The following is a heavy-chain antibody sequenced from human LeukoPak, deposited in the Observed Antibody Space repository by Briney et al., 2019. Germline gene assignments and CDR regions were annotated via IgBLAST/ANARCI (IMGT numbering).Heavy chain of an antibody. CDR1: GFIFSNHG. V-gene: IGHV3-48*01. CDR3: ARGRDSSSSYPGY. Sequence: GGSLRLSCTASGFIFSNHGMNWVRQAPGKGLEWVSYISSSSSTIYYADSVKGRFTISRDNVKNSLYLQMNSLRAEDTAVYYCARGRDSSSSYPGYWGQGTLVTVSS. D-gene: IGHD6-6*01. J-gene: IGHJ4*02. CDR2: ISSSSSTI.